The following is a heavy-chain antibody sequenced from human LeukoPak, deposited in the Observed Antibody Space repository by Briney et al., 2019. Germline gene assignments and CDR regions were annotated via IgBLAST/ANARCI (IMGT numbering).Heavy chain of an antibody. CDR3: AKDKGEIVGATPDY. Sequence: PGGSLRLSCAASGFTFSSTWMHWVRHVPGKGLEWVSRINSDGSSTTYADSVKGRFTISRDNTKNTLYLQMNSLRAEDTAVYYCAKDKGEIVGATPDYWGQGTLVTVSS. V-gene: IGHV3-74*01. CDR1: GFTFSSTW. J-gene: IGHJ4*02. D-gene: IGHD1-26*01. CDR2: INSDGSST.